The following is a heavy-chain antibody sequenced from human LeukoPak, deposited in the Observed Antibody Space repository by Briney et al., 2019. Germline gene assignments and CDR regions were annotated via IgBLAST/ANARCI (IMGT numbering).Heavy chain of an antibody. CDR3: ARDGPAAGLYFDY. CDR1: GFTFSSYW. D-gene: IGHD6-13*01. J-gene: IGHJ4*02. CDR2: IKQDGSEK. Sequence: PGGSLRLSCEASGFTFSSYWMNWVRQAPGKGLEWVASIKQDGSEKYYVDSVKGRLTISRDNAKNSVYLQMNSLRAEDTAVYYCARDGPAAGLYFDYWGQGTLVTVSS. V-gene: IGHV3-7*03.